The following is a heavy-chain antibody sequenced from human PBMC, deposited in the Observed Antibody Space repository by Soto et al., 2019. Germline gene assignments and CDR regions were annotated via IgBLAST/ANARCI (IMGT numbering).Heavy chain of an antibody. CDR3: ARDLRSTSYFDY. J-gene: IGHJ4*02. CDR2: ISYDGKTI. V-gene: IGHV3-11*01. Sequence: PGGSLRLSCAASGFTFSDYYMSWIRQAPGKGLEWVSYISYDGKTIYYADSVKGRFTISRDDAKSSLFLQMNSLRAEDTAVYYCARDLRSTSYFDYWGQGTLVTVSS. D-gene: IGHD2-2*01. CDR1: GFTFSDYY.